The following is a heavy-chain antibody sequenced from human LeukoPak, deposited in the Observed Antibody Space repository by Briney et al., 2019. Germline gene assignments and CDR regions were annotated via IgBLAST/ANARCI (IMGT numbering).Heavy chain of an antibody. CDR2: ISYDGSNK. V-gene: IGHV3-30*04. CDR1: GFTFSSYA. CDR3: ARDLGPGGYDDHYYGMDV. Sequence: HSGGSLRLSCAASGFTFSSYAMHWVRQAPGKGLEWVAVISYDGSNKYYADSVKGRFTISRDNSKNTLYLQMNSLRAEDTALYYCARDLGPGGYDDHYYGMDVWGQGTTVTVSS. J-gene: IGHJ6*02. D-gene: IGHD5-12*01.